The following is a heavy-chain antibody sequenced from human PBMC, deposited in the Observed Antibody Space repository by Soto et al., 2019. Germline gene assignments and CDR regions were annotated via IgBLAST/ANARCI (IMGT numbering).Heavy chain of an antibody. CDR3: ARHVPAAGYYYGMDV. CDR2: IIPIFGTA. J-gene: IGHJ6*02. CDR1: GGTFSSYA. D-gene: IGHD2-2*01. V-gene: IGHV1-69*05. Sequence: QVQLVQSGAEVKKPGSSVKVSCKASGGTFSSYAISWVRQAPGQGLEWMGGIIPIFGTANYAQKFQGRVTXPXEXSSXTAYMELSSLRSEDTAVYYCARHVPAAGYYYGMDVWGQGTTVTVSS.